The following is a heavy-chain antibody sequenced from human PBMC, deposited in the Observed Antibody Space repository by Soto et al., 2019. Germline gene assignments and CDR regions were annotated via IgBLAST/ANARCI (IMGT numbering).Heavy chain of an antibody. D-gene: IGHD2-2*03. J-gene: IGHJ4*02. CDR3: AREGNLGRWIQPLDS. CDR1: GDSISSYS. V-gene: IGHV4-59*01. CDR2: IHYNGNT. Sequence: QVQLQVSGPGLVKPSETLSLTCTVSGDSISSYSWSWIRQPPGKGLEWIGNIHYNGNTKYSPSRKSRVTMSVDTSENRFSLKLISVTTADTAVYFCAREGNLGRWIQPLDSWGQGTLVTVSS.